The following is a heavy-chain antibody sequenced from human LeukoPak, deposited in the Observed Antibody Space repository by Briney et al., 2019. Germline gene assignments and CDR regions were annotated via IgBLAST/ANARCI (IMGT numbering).Heavy chain of an antibody. D-gene: IGHD2-2*01. CDR3: AKLGCTGTFCYASY. CDR1: GFTFSDYA. V-gene: IGHV3-23*01. Sequence: PGGSLRLSCAASGFTFSDYAMTWVRQTPGKGLEWVSVISGGGDSADYADSTKGRFTISRDNSKNTLYLQMNSLRAEDTALYYCAKLGCTGTFCYASYWGQGTLVTVSS. CDR2: ISGGGDSA. J-gene: IGHJ4*02.